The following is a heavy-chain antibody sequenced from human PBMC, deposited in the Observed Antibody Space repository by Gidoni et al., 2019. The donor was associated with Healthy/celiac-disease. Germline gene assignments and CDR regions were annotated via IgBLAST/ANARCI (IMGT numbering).Heavy chain of an antibody. J-gene: IGHJ4*02. CDR3: AKDLDPPGDNVWGSYRPSPGDY. CDR2: ISYDGSNK. Sequence: QVQLVESGGGVVQPGRSLRLSCAASGFTFSSYGMHWVRQAPGKGLEWVAVISYDGSNKYYADSVKGRFTISRDNSKNTLYLQMNSLRAEDTAVYYCAKDLDPPGDNVWGSYRPSPGDYWGQGTLVTVSS. V-gene: IGHV3-30*18. D-gene: IGHD3-16*02. CDR1: GFTFSSYG.